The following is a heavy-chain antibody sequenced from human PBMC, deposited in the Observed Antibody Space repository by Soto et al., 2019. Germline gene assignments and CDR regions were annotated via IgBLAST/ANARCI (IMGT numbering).Heavy chain of an antibody. J-gene: IGHJ4*02. CDR2: ISSSSSYI. V-gene: IGHV3-21*04. D-gene: IGHD2-8*01. Sequence: PGGSLSLSCAASGLTFSSYSMNWVRQAPGKGLEWVSSISSSSSYIYYADSVKGRFTISRDNAKNTVYLQMNNVRAEDTAVYYCAKEIEENGQVPIPGDYWGQGSPVTVS. CDR3: AKEIEENGQVPIPGDY. CDR1: GLTFSSYS.